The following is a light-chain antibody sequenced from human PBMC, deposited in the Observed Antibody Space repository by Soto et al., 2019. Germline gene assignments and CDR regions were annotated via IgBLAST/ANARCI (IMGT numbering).Light chain of an antibody. CDR3: SSYGASSTL. CDR1: SNDIGGYNY. Sequence: QSALTQPASVSGSPGQSITIPCTGTSNDIGGYNYVSWYQQHPGKVPKLMIFDVSYRPSGISDRFSGSKSGNTASLTISGFQPEDEADYYCSSYGASSTLFGGGTKLTVL. CDR2: DVS. J-gene: IGLJ2*01. V-gene: IGLV2-14*03.